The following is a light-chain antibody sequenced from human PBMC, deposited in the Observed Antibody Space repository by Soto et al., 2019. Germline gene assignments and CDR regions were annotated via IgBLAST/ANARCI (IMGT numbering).Light chain of an antibody. CDR3: QQHFSVPS. CDR1: QSISSW. Sequence: DIQMTQSPSTLSASVGDRVTITCRASQSISSWLAWYQQKPGKAPKLLIYVASTLQSGPSSRFSGSGSGTDFTLNISSLQPEDLATYYCQQHFSVPSFGQGTKVDIK. V-gene: IGKV1-5*01. J-gene: IGKJ2*01. CDR2: VAS.